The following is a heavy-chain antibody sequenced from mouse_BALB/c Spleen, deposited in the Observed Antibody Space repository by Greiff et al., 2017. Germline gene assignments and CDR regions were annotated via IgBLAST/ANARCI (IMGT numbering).Heavy chain of an antibody. CDR2: INPYNDGT. CDR1: GYTFTSYV. Sequence: EVQLQQSGPELVKPGASVKMSCKASGYTFTSYVMHGVKQKPGQGLEWIGYINPYNDGTKYNEKFKGKATLTSDKSSSTAYMELSSLTSEDSAVYYCAVDSSGPFYYAMDYWGQGTSVTVSS. CDR3: AVDSSGPFYYAMDY. J-gene: IGHJ4*01. V-gene: IGHV1-14*01. D-gene: IGHD3-2*01.